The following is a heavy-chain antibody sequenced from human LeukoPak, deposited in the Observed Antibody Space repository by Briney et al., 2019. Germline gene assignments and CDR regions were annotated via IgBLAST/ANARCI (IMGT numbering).Heavy chain of an antibody. CDR1: GFTFSSYW. Sequence: PGGCLRLSCAASGFTFSSYWMSWVRQAPGKGLEWVANIKQDGSEKYYVDSVKGRFTISRDNAKNSLYLQMNSLRAEDTAVYYCAREGLPPIHGAVTIYYFDYWGQGTLVTVSS. J-gene: IGHJ4*02. V-gene: IGHV3-7*01. CDR2: IKQDGSEK. D-gene: IGHD4-17*01. CDR3: AREGLPPIHGAVTIYYFDY.